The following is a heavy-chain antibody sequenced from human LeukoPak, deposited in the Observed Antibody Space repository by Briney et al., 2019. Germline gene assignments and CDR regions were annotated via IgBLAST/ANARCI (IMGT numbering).Heavy chain of an antibody. Sequence: GGSLRLSCAASGFTFTTYTMNWLRRAPGKGLEWVSSITSTSSYIYYTDSVRGRFTISRDNAKNTLYLQMNSLRADDTAVYYCASPVFGGLATRGAFDYWGQGTLVTVSS. J-gene: IGHJ4*02. CDR1: GFTFTTYT. V-gene: IGHV3-21*04. CDR3: ASPVFGGLATRGAFDY. D-gene: IGHD4-23*01. CDR2: ITSTSSYI.